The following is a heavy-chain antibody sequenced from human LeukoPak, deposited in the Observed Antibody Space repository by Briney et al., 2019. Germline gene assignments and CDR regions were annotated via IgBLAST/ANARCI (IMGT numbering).Heavy chain of an antibody. CDR3: ARGAGYGSGSSTTPLYY. CDR1: GGSSSGYY. V-gene: IGHV4-34*01. Sequence: SQTLSLTCAVYGGSSSGYYWGWIRHPPGEGREWNGEINHIGSTNYNPCLKSRVSISVDTSKNQFSLKLSSVTAADTAVYYCARGAGYGSGSSTTPLYYWGQGTLVTVSS. CDR2: INHIGST. D-gene: IGHD3-10*01. J-gene: IGHJ4*02.